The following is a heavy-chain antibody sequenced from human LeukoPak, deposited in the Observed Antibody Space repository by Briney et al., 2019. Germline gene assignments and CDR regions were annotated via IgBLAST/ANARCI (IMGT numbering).Heavy chain of an antibody. CDR3: ATRNKPGIPFDY. D-gene: IGHD7-27*01. J-gene: IGHJ4*02. CDR2: ISYDGSNK. V-gene: IGHV3-30*03. CDR1: GFTFSSYG. Sequence: GGSLRLSCAASGFTFSSYGMHWVRQAPGKGLEWVAVISYDGSNKYYADSVKGRFTISRDNSKNTLYLQTNSLRAEDTAVYYCATRNKPGIPFDYWGQGTLVTVSS.